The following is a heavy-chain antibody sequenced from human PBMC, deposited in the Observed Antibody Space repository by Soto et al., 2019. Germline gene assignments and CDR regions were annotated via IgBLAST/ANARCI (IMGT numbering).Heavy chain of an antibody. J-gene: IGHJ4*02. CDR1: GYTFTNYG. Sequence: ASGKVSCKASGYTFTNYGISWVRQAPGQGLEWMGWISAYNGNTNYAQKLQGRVTMTTDTSTSTAYMELRSLRSDDTAVYYCARYYYYRSVPWYWSQRTLVTVAS. D-gene: IGHD3-10*01. CDR3: ARYYYYRSVPWY. V-gene: IGHV1-18*01. CDR2: ISAYNGNT.